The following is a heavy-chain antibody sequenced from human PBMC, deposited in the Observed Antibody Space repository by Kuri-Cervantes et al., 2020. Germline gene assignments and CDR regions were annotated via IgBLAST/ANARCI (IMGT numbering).Heavy chain of an antibody. CDR2: IYYSGST. Sequence: SETLSLTCTVSGGSISSGGYYWSWIRQHPGKGLEWIGYIYYSGSTYYNPSLKSRVTISVDTSKNQFSLKLSSVTAADTAVYYCAKYGRAVAPTGSYYFDYWGQGTLVTVSS. J-gene: IGHJ4*02. V-gene: IGHV4-31*03. CDR3: AKYGRAVAPTGSYYFDY. CDR1: GGSISSGGYY. D-gene: IGHD6-19*01.